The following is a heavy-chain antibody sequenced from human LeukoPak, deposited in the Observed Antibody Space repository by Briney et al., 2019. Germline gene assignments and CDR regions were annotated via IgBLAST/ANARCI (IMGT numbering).Heavy chain of an antibody. CDR2: ISYDGSNK. Sequence: GGCLRRSCAASGFTFSSYAMHWDRQAPGKGLEWVAVISYDGSNKYYADSVKGRFTISRDNSKNTLYLQMNSLRAEDTAVYYCARDDLLWFGDRDFSYYYGMDVWGQGTTVTVSS. D-gene: IGHD3-10*01. CDR3: ARDDLLWFGDRDFSYYYGMDV. CDR1: GFTFSSYA. V-gene: IGHV3-30-3*01. J-gene: IGHJ6*02.